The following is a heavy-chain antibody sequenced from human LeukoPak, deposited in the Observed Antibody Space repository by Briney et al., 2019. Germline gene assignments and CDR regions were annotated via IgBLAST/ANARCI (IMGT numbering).Heavy chain of an antibody. D-gene: IGHD7-27*01. CDR1: GITFTNAW. J-gene: IGHJ4*02. V-gene: IGHV3-15*01. CDR3: ATAPGYWGLAPLDY. CDR2: IRSKLDGGTS. Sequence: GGSPRLSCAVSGITFTNAWMNWLRQAPGKGLEWVGRIRSKLDGGTSDLAASGRGSFTISSDDSETMLYLQMNGLDTEDTAVYYCATAPGYWGLAPLDYWGRGILVTVSS.